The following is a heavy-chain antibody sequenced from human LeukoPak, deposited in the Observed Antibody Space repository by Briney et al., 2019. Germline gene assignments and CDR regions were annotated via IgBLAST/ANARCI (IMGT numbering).Heavy chain of an antibody. V-gene: IGHV3-30*02. CDR2: IWYGGSNK. Sequence: GGSLRLSCAASGFTFSSYGMHWVRQAPGKGLEWVAVIWYGGSNKYYADSVKGRFTISRDNSKNTLYLQMNSLRAEDTAVYYCAKEGRGAFDIWGQGTMVTVSS. J-gene: IGHJ3*02. CDR3: AKEGRGAFDI. D-gene: IGHD3-10*01. CDR1: GFTFSSYG.